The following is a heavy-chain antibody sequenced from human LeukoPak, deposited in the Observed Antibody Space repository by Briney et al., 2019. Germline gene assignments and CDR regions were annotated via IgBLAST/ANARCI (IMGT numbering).Heavy chain of an antibody. D-gene: IGHD3-10*01. Sequence: SQTLSLTCTVSGGSISSGGYYWSWIRQHPGKGLEWIGYIYYSGSTYYNPSLKSRVTISVDTSKNQFSLKLSSVTAADTAVYYCARVSSDPYGSGSYYFDYWGQGTLVTVSS. V-gene: IGHV4-31*03. J-gene: IGHJ4*02. CDR3: ARVSSDPYGSGSYYFDY. CDR2: IYYSGST. CDR1: GGSISSGGYY.